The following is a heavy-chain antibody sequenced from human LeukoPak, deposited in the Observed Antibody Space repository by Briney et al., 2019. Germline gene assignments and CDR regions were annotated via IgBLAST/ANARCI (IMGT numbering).Heavy chain of an antibody. V-gene: IGHV4-4*02. CDR2: VHLDGRT. D-gene: IGHD3-10*01. CDR3: ARQGAYTGSGAYSGAHFGFDF. CDR1: GGSVTSTNW. Sequence: ASETLSLTCDVSGGSVTSTNWWTWVRQPPGKGLEWIGEVHLDGRTNYNPSLKSRLIMSVDLPENHISLKLTSVTAADTAVYYCARQGAYTGSGAYSGAHFGFDFWGRGTRVTVS. J-gene: IGHJ3*01.